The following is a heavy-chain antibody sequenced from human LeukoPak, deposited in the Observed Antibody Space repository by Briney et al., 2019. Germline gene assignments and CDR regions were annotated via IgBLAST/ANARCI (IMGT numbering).Heavy chain of an antibody. D-gene: IGHD1-26*01. CDR1: GFTFSTYA. CDR2: ISGSGGGT. V-gene: IGHV3-23*01. Sequence: GGSLRLSCAASGFTFSTYAMSWVRQAAGKGLEWVSLISGSGGGTYYADSVKGRFPISRDNSKNTLYLQLNSLRVEDTAVYYCAKNRGAGSHYYYHMNVWGKGTTVTVSS. J-gene: IGHJ6*03. CDR3: AKNRGAGSHYYYHMNV.